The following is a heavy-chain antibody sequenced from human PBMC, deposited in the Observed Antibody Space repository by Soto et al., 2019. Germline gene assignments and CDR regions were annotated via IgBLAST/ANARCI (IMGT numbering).Heavy chain of an antibody. CDR1: GGTFSSYG. D-gene: IGHD6-19*01. J-gene: IGHJ3*02. CDR3: ARDRGSGWFRDAFDI. V-gene: IGHV1-69*13. Sequence: RASVKVSCKASGGTFSSYGVSWVRQAPEQGLEWMGGIIPLFGTTNYAQMFQGRVTITADESTNTAYMELSSLRSEDTAVYYCARDRGSGWFRDAFDIWGQGTMVTVSS. CDR2: IIPLFGTT.